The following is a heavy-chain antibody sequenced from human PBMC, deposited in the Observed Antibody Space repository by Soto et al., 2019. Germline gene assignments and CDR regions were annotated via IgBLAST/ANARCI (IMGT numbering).Heavy chain of an antibody. CDR3: ARDISSVVGTRGDAFDF. CDR2: VSYDGRKQ. J-gene: IGHJ3*01. Sequence: QVQLMESGGGVVLPGKSLRLTCTASGFTFSNYAVHWVRQAPGKLPEWVAGVSYDGRKQYYADSLKGRVTIARDNSKKTIYLQINSLRPDDTALFYCARDISSVVGTRGDAFDFWGQGTMVTVSS. CDR1: GFTFSNYA. V-gene: IGHV3-30*04. D-gene: IGHD6-19*01.